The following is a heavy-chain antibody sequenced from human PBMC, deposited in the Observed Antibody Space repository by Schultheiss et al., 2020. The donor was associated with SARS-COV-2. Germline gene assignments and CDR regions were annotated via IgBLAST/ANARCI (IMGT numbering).Heavy chain of an antibody. CDR1: GYTFTGYY. J-gene: IGHJ3*02. D-gene: IGHD3-3*01. V-gene: IGHV1-2*02. CDR3: ATGTPLEWYAFDI. Sequence: ASVKVSCKASGYTFTGYYMHWVRQAPGQGLEWMGWINPNSGGTNYAQKFQGRVTMTRDTSISTAYMELSRLRSEDTAVYYCATGTPLEWYAFDIWGQGTMVTVSS. CDR2: INPNSGGT.